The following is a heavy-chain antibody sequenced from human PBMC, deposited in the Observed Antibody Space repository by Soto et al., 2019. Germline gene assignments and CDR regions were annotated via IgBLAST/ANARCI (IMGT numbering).Heavy chain of an antibody. D-gene: IGHD3-9*01. Sequence: ASVKVSCKVSGYTLTELSMHWVRQAPGKGLEWMGGFDPEDGETIYAQKFQGRVTMTEDTSTDTAYMELSSLRSEDTAVYYCATAAYDLLTGYYNGGAFEIWGQGTMVTVSS. V-gene: IGHV1-24*01. CDR2: FDPEDGET. CDR1: GYTLTELS. J-gene: IGHJ3*02. CDR3: ATAAYDLLTGYYNGGAFEI.